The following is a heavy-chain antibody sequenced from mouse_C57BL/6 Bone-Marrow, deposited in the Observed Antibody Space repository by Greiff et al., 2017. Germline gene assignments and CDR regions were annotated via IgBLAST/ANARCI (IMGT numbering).Heavy chain of an antibody. V-gene: IGHV1-81*01. D-gene: IGHD1-1*01. CDR1: GYTFTSYG. J-gene: IGHJ1*03. CDR2: IYPRSGNT. Sequence: QVQLQQSGAELARPGASVKLSCKASGYTFTSYGISWVKQRTGQGLEWIGEIYPRSGNTYYNEKFKGKATLTADKSSSTAYMELRSLTSEDSAVYFCARRQILLRGGYFDVWGTGTTVTVSS. CDR3: ARRQILLRGGYFDV.